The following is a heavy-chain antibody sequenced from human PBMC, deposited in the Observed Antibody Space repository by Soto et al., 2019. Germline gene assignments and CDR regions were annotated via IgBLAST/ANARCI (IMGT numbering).Heavy chain of an antibody. Sequence: SETLSLTCAVYGGSFSGYYWSWIRQPPGKGLEWIGEINHSGSTNYNPSLKSRVTISVDTSKNQFSLKLSSVTAADTAVYYCAGGGSTIFGVVIPDAFDIWGQGTMVTVSS. CDR2: INHSGST. V-gene: IGHV4-34*01. CDR3: AGGGSTIFGVVIPDAFDI. CDR1: GGSFSGYY. J-gene: IGHJ3*02. D-gene: IGHD3-3*01.